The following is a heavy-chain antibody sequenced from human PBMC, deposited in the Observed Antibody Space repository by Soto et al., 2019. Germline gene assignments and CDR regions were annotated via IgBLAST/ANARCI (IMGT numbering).Heavy chain of an antibody. CDR3: ARDPPPPDY. CDR1: GYTFTSYA. V-gene: IGHV1-18*01. Sequence: ASVKVSCKASGYTFTSYAMHWVRQAPGQRPEWMGWISAYNGNTNYAQKLQGRVTVTTDTSTSTAYMELRSLRSDDTAVYYCARDPPPPDYWGQGTLVTVSS. CDR2: ISAYNGNT. J-gene: IGHJ4*02.